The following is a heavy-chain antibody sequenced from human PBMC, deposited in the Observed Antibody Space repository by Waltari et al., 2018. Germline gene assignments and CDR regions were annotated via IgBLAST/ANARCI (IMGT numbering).Heavy chain of an antibody. V-gene: IGHV1-2*02. D-gene: IGHD3-22*01. J-gene: IGHJ4*01. CDR1: GYGFSTYY. Sequence: QVQLVQSGPEVQKPGASVKVSCKTSGYGFSTYYIHWVRQAPGQGLEWMGWVNPNSGGTNYAQKFQGRVTMTRDTSITTVYMELSRLRSDETEIHYCARQYFYDSRGDEYYFDSWDQGTLLTVSS. CDR3: ARQYFYDSRGDEYYFDS. CDR2: VNPNSGGT.